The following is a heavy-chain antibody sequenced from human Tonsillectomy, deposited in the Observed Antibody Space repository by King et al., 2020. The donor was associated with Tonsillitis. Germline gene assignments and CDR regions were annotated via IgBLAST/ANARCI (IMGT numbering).Heavy chain of an antibody. V-gene: IGHV3-9*01. CDR2: ISWNSGSI. CDR1: GFTFDDYA. D-gene: IGHD6-13*01. CDR3: AKDRGIAAAGGFDY. J-gene: IGHJ4*02. Sequence: VQLVESGGGLVQPGRSLRLSCAASGFTFDDYAMHWVRQAPGKGLEWVSGISWNSGSIGYADSVKGRFTISRDNAKNSLYLQMNSLRVEDTALYYCAKDRGIAAAGGFDYWGQGTLVTVSS.